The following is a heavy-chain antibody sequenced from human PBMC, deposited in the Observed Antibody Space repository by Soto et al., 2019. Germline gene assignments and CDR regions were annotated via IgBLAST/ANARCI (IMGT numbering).Heavy chain of an antibody. CDR1: GFIFSSSV. CDR3: AKDWGIAVAATGYFLH. V-gene: IGHV3-23*01. CDR2: ISGGGGTT. Sequence: EVRLLESGGGLVQPGGSLRLPCAASGFIFSSSVMSWVRQAPGKGLEWVSTISGGGGTTYYADSVKGRFTISRDRSKNTLYLQMNSLRAEDTAVYYCAKDWGIAVAATGYFLHWGQGTLVTVSS. D-gene: IGHD6-19*01. J-gene: IGHJ1*01.